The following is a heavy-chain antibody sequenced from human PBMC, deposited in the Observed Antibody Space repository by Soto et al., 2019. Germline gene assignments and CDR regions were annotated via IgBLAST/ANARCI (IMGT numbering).Heavy chain of an antibody. V-gene: IGHV1-2*04. Sequence: QVQLVQSGAEVKEPGASVTVSCRASGDRFTDYYMHWVRQAPGQGLEWMGWINPNSGVTKYAQKFQGWVTMTRDTSIRTVYMQRSRLRFDDTAIYYCAIESGGATATLDYYYFYMDVWGTGTTVTVSS. CDR1: GDRFTDYY. J-gene: IGHJ6*03. CDR2: INPNSGVT. D-gene: IGHD5-12*01. CDR3: AIESGGATATLDYYYFYMDV.